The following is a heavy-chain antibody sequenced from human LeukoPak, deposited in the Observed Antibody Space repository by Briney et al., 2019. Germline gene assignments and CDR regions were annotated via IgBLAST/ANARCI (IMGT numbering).Heavy chain of an antibody. D-gene: IGHD2-2*01. J-gene: IGHJ3*02. CDR1: GYTFTDYY. V-gene: IGHV1-2*02. CDR3: ARARYCRSTSCYGPEDDAFDI. CDR2: INPNSGGS. Sequence: GASVKVSCKASGYTFTDYYVHWVRQAPGQGLEWMGWINPNSGGSDYAQKFQGRVTMTTDTSTRTAYMELRSLRFDDTAEYYCARARYCRSTSCYGPEDDAFDIWGQGTMVTVSS.